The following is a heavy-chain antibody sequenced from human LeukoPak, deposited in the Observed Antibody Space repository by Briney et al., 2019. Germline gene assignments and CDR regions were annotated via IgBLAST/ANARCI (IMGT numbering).Heavy chain of an antibody. V-gene: IGHV4-30-2*01. D-gene: IGHD3-3*01. CDR3: ARWTHWGSGVVPFDY. CDR1: GGSISSGGYY. CDR2: IYHSGST. J-gene: IGHJ4*02. Sequence: PSGTLSLTCTVSGGSISSGGYYWSWIRQPPGKGLEWIGYIYHSGSTYYNPSLKSRVTISVDRSKNQFSLKLSSVTAADTAVYYCARWTHWGSGVVPFDYWGQGTLVTVSS.